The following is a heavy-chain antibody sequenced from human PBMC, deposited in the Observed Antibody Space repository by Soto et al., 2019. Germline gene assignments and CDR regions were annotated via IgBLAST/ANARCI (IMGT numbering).Heavy chain of an antibody. D-gene: IGHD3-3*01. J-gene: IGHJ5*02. Sequence: QVQLVQSGAEVKKPGASVKVSCKASGYTFTSYGISWVRQAPGQGLEWMGWISAYNGNTNYAQQLQGRVTMTTDTSTSTAYMELRSLRSDDTAVYYCAGWPLRFLCSGLSWFDPWGQGTLVTVSS. CDR2: ISAYNGNT. CDR3: AGWPLRFLCSGLSWFDP. CDR1: GYTFTSYG. V-gene: IGHV1-18*01.